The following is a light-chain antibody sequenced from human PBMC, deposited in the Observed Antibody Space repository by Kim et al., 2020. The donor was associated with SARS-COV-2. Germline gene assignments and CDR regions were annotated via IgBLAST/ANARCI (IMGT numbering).Light chain of an antibody. Sequence: QSVLTQPPSMSAAPGQRVAISCSGINSNLGNSYVSWYQQLPGAAPKLLIYHNDNRPSGTPDRFSGSKSGTSATLQISGLQTGDEADYYCATWYSSLGWVFGGGTKLTVL. CDR3: ATWYSSLGWV. CDR1: NSNLGNSY. V-gene: IGLV1-51*01. J-gene: IGLJ3*02. CDR2: HND.